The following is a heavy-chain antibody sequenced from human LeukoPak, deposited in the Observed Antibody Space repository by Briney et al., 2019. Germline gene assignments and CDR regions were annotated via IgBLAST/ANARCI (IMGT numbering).Heavy chain of an antibody. J-gene: IGHJ5*02. CDR2: IYYSGST. CDR3: ARDELGYYGSGKYNWFDP. CDR1: GGSISSSSYY. Sequence: SETLSLTCTVSGGSISSSSYYWGWIRQPPGKGLEWIGSIYYSGSTYYNPSLKSRVTISVDTSKNQFSLKLSSVTAADTAVYYCARDELGYYGSGKYNWFDPWGQGTLVTVSS. D-gene: IGHD3-10*01. V-gene: IGHV4-39*02.